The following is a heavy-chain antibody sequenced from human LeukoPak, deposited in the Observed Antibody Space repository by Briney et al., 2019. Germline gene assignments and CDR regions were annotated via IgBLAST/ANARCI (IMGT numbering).Heavy chain of an antibody. V-gene: IGHV1-2*02. Sequence: GASVKVSCKAAGYTFTVYYMHWVRQAPGQGLEWMGWINPNSGGTNYSQKFQGRVTMTRDTSISTAYMDLSRLRSDDTAVYYCARDFWYGSGSHNWFDPWGQGTLVTVSS. CDR2: INPNSGGT. CDR1: GYTFTVYY. J-gene: IGHJ5*02. D-gene: IGHD3-10*01. CDR3: ARDFWYGSGSHNWFDP.